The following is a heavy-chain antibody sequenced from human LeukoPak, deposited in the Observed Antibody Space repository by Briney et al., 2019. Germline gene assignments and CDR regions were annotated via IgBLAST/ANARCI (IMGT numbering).Heavy chain of an antibody. Sequence: GGSLRLSCAASGFTFSSYAMHWVRQAPGKGLEWVAVISYDGSNKYYADSVKGRFTISRDNSKNTLYLQTNSLRAEDTAVYYCARETGGDNYYYYGMDVWGKGTTVTVSS. CDR1: GFTFSSYA. D-gene: IGHD1-26*01. CDR3: ARETGGDNYYYYGMDV. V-gene: IGHV3-30*04. J-gene: IGHJ6*04. CDR2: ISYDGSNK.